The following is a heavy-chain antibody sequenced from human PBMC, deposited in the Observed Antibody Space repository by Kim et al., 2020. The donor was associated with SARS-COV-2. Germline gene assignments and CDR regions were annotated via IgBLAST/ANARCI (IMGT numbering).Heavy chain of an antibody. D-gene: IGHD5-12*01. Sequence: STYYNPSLKSRVTISVDTSKNQFSLKLSSVTAADTAVYYCARDSVATIDYWGQGTLVTVSS. J-gene: IGHJ4*02. V-gene: IGHV4-31*02. CDR3: ARDSVATIDY. CDR2: ST.